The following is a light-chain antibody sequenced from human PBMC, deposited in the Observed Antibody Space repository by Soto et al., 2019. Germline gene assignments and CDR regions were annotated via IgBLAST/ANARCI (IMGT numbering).Light chain of an antibody. J-gene: IGLJ1*01. Sequence: QSVLTQPPSASGTPGRRVVISCSGSSPNIGSNTVNWYQQLPGTAPKLLIYSNNHRPSGVPDRFSGSKSGNTASLTISGLQAEDEADYYCCSYAGSYTLYVFGTGTKVTVL. CDR3: CSYAGSYTLYV. CDR1: SPNIGSNT. CDR2: SNN. V-gene: IGLV1-44*01.